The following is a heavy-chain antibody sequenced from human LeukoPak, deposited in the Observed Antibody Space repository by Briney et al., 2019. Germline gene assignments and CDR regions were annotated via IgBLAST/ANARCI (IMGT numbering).Heavy chain of an antibody. J-gene: IGHJ4*02. CDR3: ARDRGWLQHDY. CDR2: ISSSGSTI. Sequence: GGSLRLSCAASGLTFSSYEMSWVRQAPGKGLEWVSYISSSGSTIYYADSVKGRFTISRDNAKNSLYLQMNSLRAEDTAVYYCARDRGWLQHDYWGQGTLVTVSS. CDR1: GLTFSSYE. D-gene: IGHD5-24*01. V-gene: IGHV3-48*03.